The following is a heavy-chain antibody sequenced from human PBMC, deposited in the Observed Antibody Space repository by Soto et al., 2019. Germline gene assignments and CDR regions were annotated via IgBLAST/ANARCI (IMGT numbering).Heavy chain of an antibody. CDR3: VRAGLRFLEWLPPGAYDI. D-gene: IGHD3-3*01. CDR2: IYYSGST. V-gene: IGHV4-59*01. J-gene: IGHJ3*02. Sequence: TSETLSLTCTVSGGSISSYYWSWIRQPPGKGLEWIGYIYYSGSTNYNPSLKSRVTISVDTSKNQFSLKLSSVTAADTAVYYCVRAGLRFLEWLPPGAYDIWGQGTMVTVSS. CDR1: GGSISSYY.